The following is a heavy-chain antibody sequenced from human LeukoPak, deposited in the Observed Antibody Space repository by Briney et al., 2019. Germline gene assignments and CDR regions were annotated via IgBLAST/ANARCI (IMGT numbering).Heavy chain of an antibody. V-gene: IGHV1-18*04. Sequence: ASVKVSCKASGYTFTSYGISWVRQAPGQGLEWMGWISAYNGNTNYAQKLQGRVTMTTDTSTSTAYMELGSLRSDDTAVYYCARDVKGIAAAGTGAFDIWGQGTMVTVSS. J-gene: IGHJ3*02. D-gene: IGHD6-13*01. CDR3: ARDVKGIAAAGTGAFDI. CDR2: ISAYNGNT. CDR1: GYTFTSYG.